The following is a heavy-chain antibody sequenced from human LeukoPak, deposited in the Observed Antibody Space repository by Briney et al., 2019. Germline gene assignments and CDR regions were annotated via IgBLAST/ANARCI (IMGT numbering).Heavy chain of an antibody. V-gene: IGHV4-34*01. Sequence: SETLSLTCAVYGGSFSGYYWSWIRQPPGKGLEWIGEINHSGSTNYNPSLKGRVTISVDTSKNQFSLKLSSVTAADTAVYYCARGRVRLDPWGQGTLVTVSS. CDR2: INHSGST. CDR1: GGSFSGYY. CDR3: ARGRVRLDP. J-gene: IGHJ5*02.